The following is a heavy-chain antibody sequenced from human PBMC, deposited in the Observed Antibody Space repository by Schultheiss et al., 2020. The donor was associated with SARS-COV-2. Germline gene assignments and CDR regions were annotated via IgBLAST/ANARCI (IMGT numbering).Heavy chain of an antibody. J-gene: IGHJ4*02. CDR2: IYYSGTI. CDR3: ARRHDYGDYQFDY. D-gene: IGHD4-17*01. V-gene: IGHV4-31*03. CDR1: GGSISSGGYY. Sequence: SETLSLTCTVSGGSISSGGYYWTWIRQHPGKGLEWIGHIYYSGTIYYNPSLKSRVTISVDTSKNQFSLRLRSVTAADTAVYFCARRHDYGDYQFDYWGQGTLVTVSS.